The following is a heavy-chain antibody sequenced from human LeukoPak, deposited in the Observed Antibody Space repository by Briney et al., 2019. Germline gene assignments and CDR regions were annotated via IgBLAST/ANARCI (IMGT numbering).Heavy chain of an antibody. V-gene: IGHV4-34*01. J-gene: IGHJ4*02. CDR2: INHSGST. D-gene: IGHD3-22*01. Sequence: SETLSLTCAVYGGSFSGYYWSWIRQPPGKGLEWIGEINHSGSTNYNPSLKSRVTISVDTTKNQFSLKLSSVTAADTAVYYCARAIYYYDSSGYFDWGQGTLVTVSS. CDR3: ARAIYYYDSSGYFD. CDR1: GGSFSGYY.